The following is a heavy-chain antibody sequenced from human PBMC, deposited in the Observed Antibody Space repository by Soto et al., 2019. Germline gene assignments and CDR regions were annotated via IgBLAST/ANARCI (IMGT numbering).Heavy chain of an antibody. Sequence: SVKVSCKASGGTFSSYAISCVRQAPGQGLEWMGGIIPIFGTANYAQKFQGRVTITADESTSTAYMELSSLRSEDTAVYYCARDSTAVAGTYYYYYGMDVWGQGTTVTVSS. CDR2: IIPIFGTA. CDR3: ARDSTAVAGTYYYYYGMDV. V-gene: IGHV1-69*13. J-gene: IGHJ6*02. CDR1: GGTFSSYA. D-gene: IGHD6-19*01.